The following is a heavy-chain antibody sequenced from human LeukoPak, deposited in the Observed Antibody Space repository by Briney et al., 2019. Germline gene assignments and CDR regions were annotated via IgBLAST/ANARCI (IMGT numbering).Heavy chain of an antibody. CDR2: IYYSGST. D-gene: IGHD2-8*01. V-gene: IGHV4-39*07. Sequence: SETLSLTCTVSGGSISSSSYYWGWIRQPPGKGLEWIGSIYYSGSTYYNPPLKSRVTISVDTSKNQFSLKLSSVTAADTAVYYCARSCTTPHDAFDIWGQGTMVTVSS. CDR3: ARSCTTPHDAFDI. J-gene: IGHJ3*02. CDR1: GGSISSSSYY.